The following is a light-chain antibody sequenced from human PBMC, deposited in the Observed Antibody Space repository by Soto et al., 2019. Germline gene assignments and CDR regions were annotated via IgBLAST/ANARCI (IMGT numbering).Light chain of an antibody. CDR3: LQDYNYPWT. CDR1: QGIRND. CDR2: AAS. Sequence: AIQMTQSPSSLSASVGDRVTITCRASQGIRNDLGWYQQKPGKAPKLLIYAASSLQSGVRSRFRGSGSGTDFTLTISSLQPEDFATYYCLQDYNYPWTFGQGTKVAIK. J-gene: IGKJ1*01. V-gene: IGKV1-6*01.